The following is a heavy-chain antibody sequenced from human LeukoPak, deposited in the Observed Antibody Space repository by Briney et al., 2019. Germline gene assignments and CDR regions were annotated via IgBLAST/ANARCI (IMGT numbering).Heavy chain of an antibody. CDR3: ARGGFTGGYSGYDPPGIPHYYGMDV. CDR2: ISSSSSTI. Sequence: RSGGSLRLSCATSGFTFSNAWMNWVRQAPGKGLEWVSYISSSSSTIYYADSVKGRFTISRDNAKNSLYLQMNSLRAEDTAVYYCARGGFTGGYSGYDPPGIPHYYGMDVWGQGTTVTVSS. V-gene: IGHV3-48*01. J-gene: IGHJ6*02. D-gene: IGHD5-12*01. CDR1: GFTFSNAW.